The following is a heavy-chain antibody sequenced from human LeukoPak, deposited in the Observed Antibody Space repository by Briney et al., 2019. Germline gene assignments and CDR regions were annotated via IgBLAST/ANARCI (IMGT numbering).Heavy chain of an antibody. CDR2: IKTDGSIT. J-gene: IGHJ4*02. CDR3: AKGPYYDILTGTSFDY. CDR1: GFSFSVFW. V-gene: IGHV3-74*01. D-gene: IGHD3-9*01. Sequence: PGGSLRLSCAASGFSFSVFWMHWVRQAPGKGPVWVSRIKTDGSITDYADSVKGRFTISRDNAKNTLYVQMNSLRAEDTAVYYCAKGPYYDILTGTSFDYWGQGTLVTVSS.